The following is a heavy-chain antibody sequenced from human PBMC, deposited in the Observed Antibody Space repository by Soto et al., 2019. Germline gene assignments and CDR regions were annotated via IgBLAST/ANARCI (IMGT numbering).Heavy chain of an antibody. CDR3: ARDSLRSYYDSSGYKTTYYYYGMGV. D-gene: IGHD3-22*01. J-gene: IGHJ6*02. CDR1: GFTFSSYG. Sequence: SGGSLRLSCAASGFTFSSYGMHWVRQAPGKGLEWVAVIWYDGSNKYYADSVKGRFTISRDNSKNTLYLQMNSLRAEDTAVYYCARDSLRSYYDSSGYKTTYYYYGMGVWGQGTTVTVSS. V-gene: IGHV3-33*01. CDR2: IWYDGSNK.